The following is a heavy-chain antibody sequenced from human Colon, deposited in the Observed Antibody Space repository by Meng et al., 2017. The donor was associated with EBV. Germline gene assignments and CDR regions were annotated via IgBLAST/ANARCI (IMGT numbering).Heavy chain of an antibody. CDR2: IYYSGST. Sequence: QVQRQEAGPGLGKPSQTLSLTCTVSGGSVSSGGYYWTWIRQHPGKGLEWFGHIYYSGSTFYNPSLKRRVIISIDTSKNQFSLNLRSVTAADTAVYYCARVSSGWDYFDYWGQGTLVTVSS. J-gene: IGHJ4*02. CDR1: GGSVSSGGYY. D-gene: IGHD6-19*01. V-gene: IGHV4-31*03. CDR3: ARVSSGWDYFDY.